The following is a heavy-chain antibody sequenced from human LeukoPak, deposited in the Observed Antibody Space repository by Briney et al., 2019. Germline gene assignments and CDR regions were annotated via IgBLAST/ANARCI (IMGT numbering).Heavy chain of an antibody. J-gene: IGHJ4*02. V-gene: IGHV1-8*01. D-gene: IGHD1-26*01. CDR3: ATFRSYRFDY. CDR2: MNPNSGRT. Sequence: ASVKVSCKASGYTLTSYDINWVRQATGQGLEWMGWMNPNSGRTGYAQNFQGRITITRNTSISTAYMELSSLRSEDTAVYYCATFRSYRFDYWGQGTLVTVSS. CDR1: GYTLTSYD.